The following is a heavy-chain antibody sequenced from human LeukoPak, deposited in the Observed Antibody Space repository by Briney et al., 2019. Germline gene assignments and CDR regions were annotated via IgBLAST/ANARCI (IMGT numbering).Heavy chain of an antibody. D-gene: IGHD3-10*01. Sequence: GGSLRLSCAASGFTFSSYSMNWVRQAPGKGLEWVSSISSSSSYIYYADSVKGRFTISRDNAKNSLYLQMNSLRAEDTAVYYCARDSGYYGSGSYYYYGMDVWGQGTTVTVSS. CDR3: ARDSGYYGSGSYYYYGMDV. J-gene: IGHJ6*02. CDR2: ISSSSSYI. CDR1: GFTFSSYS. V-gene: IGHV3-21*01.